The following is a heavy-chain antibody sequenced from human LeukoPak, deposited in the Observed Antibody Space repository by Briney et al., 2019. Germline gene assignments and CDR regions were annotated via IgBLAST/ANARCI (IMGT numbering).Heavy chain of an antibody. CDR3: AHRQRYSNGNSGYWYFDL. CDR1: GFSLSTSGVG. D-gene: IGHD3-22*01. Sequence: SGPTLVKPTQTLTLTCTFSGFSLSTSGVGVGWIRQPPGKALEWLALIYWDDDVRYTPSLRNRLTITKDTSKNQVVLTMTNMDPVDTATYYCAHRQRYSNGNSGYWYFDLWGRGTLVTVSS. J-gene: IGHJ2*01. V-gene: IGHV2-5*02. CDR2: IYWDDDV.